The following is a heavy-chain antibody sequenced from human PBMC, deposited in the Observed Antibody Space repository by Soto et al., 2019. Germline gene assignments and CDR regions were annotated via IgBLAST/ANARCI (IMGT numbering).Heavy chain of an antibody. D-gene: IGHD3-22*01. Sequence: SVKVSCKASGGTFSSNTITWVRQAPGQGLEWMGGITPMFGTPNYAQKFRGRVTITADESTSTAYMELSSLRSEDTAMYFCARDGTLYDSRAYYYLYWGQGTLVTVSS. CDR1: GGTFSSNT. CDR2: ITPMFGTP. J-gene: IGHJ4*02. CDR3: ARDGTLYDSRAYYYLY. V-gene: IGHV1-69*13.